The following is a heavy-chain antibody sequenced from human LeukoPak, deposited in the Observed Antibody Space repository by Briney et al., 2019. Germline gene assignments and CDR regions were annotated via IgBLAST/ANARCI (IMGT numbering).Heavy chain of an antibody. CDR1: GFTFSSYA. V-gene: IGHV3-30*02. D-gene: IGHD1-26*01. J-gene: IGHJ4*02. Sequence: PGGSLRLSCAASGFTFSSYAMSWVRQAPGKGLEWVAFIRYDGSNKYYADSVKGRLTISRDNSKNTMYLQMKSLRPEDTAVYYCATGIVPATAFDYWGQGTPVTVSS. CDR2: IRYDGSNK. CDR3: ATGIVPATAFDY.